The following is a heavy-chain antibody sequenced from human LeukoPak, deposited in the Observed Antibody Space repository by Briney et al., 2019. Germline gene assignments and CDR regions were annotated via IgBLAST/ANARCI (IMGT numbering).Heavy chain of an antibody. D-gene: IGHD3-10*01. V-gene: IGHV1-69*05. CDR3: VTQRGRDDGFDI. J-gene: IGHJ3*02. CDR2: ISPIFGTT. Sequence: SVKVSCKASEGTLNTHSIVWARQAPGQGLEWMGSISPIFGTTNYRQNLQGRVTITTDESRTTTYMELTSLTSEDTAMYYCVTQRGRDDGFDIWGQGTVVTVSS. CDR1: EGTLNTHS.